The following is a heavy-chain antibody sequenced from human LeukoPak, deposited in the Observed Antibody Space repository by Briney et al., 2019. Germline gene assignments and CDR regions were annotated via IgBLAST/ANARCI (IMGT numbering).Heavy chain of an antibody. Sequence: SETLSLTCTVSGASVSGSPYYWSWIRQPPGKTLEWIGYIYYSGSTNYNPSLKSRVTISVDTSKNQFSLKLSSATAADTAVYYCARVTEWNDFDYWGQGTLVTVSS. CDR1: GASVSGSPYY. D-gene: IGHD1-1*01. CDR2: IYYSGST. CDR3: ARVTEWNDFDY. V-gene: IGHV4-61*01. J-gene: IGHJ4*02.